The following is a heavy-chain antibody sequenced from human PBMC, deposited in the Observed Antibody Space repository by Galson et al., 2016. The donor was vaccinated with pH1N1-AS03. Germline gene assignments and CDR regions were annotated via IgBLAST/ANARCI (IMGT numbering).Heavy chain of an antibody. J-gene: IGHJ5*02. Sequence: SETLSLTCTVSGGSISSSSYYWGWIRQPPGKGLEWIGSIYYSGSTYYNPSLKSRVTISVDTSKNQFSLKLSSVTAADTAVYYCARRAYGDYVNWFDPWGQGTLVTVS. V-gene: IGHV4-39*01. CDR2: IYYSGST. CDR3: ARRAYGDYVNWFDP. CDR1: GGSISSSSYY. D-gene: IGHD4-17*01.